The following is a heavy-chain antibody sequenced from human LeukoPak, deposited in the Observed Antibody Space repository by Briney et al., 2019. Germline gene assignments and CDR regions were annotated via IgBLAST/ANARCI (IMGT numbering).Heavy chain of an antibody. CDR1: GYTFTGYY. V-gene: IGHV1-2*02. CDR3: ATLPLWFGELTPFDY. CDR2: INPNSGGT. J-gene: IGHJ4*02. Sequence: ASVKVSCKASGYTFTGYYMHWVRQAPGQGLEWMGWINPNSGGTNYAQKFQGRVTMTRDTSISTAYMELSRLRSDDTDVYYCATLPLWFGELTPFDYWGQGTLVTVSS. D-gene: IGHD3-10*01.